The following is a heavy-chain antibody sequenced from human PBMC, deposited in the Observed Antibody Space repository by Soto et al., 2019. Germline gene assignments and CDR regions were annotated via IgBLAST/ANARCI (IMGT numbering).Heavy chain of an antibody. Sequence: QGQLQQSGPGLVKPSQTLSLTCAISGDSVSSDITSWNWIRQSPSRGLEWLGRTYYRSKWFHDYVASVKSRITINPVTSKNQFSLELNSMTPEDTAVYYCARGNALDVWGQGTVVTVSS. V-gene: IGHV6-1*01. CDR3: ARGNALDV. J-gene: IGHJ3*01. CDR2: TYYRSKWFH. CDR1: GDSVSSDITS. D-gene: IGHD3-10*01.